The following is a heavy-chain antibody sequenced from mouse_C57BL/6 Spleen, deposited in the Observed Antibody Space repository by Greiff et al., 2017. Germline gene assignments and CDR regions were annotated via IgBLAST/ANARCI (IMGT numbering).Heavy chain of an antibody. J-gene: IGHJ3*01. CDR1: GYAFSSSW. CDR2: IYPGAGDT. CDR3: AVYGFAY. V-gene: IGHV1-82*01. Sequence: QLQLKQSGPELVKPGASVKISCKASGYAFSSSWMNWVKQRPGRGLEWIGRIYPGAGDTNYNGKFKGKATLTADNSSSTAYMQLSSLTYEDSAVYFCAVYGFAYWGQGTLVTVSA. D-gene: IGHD1-1*01.